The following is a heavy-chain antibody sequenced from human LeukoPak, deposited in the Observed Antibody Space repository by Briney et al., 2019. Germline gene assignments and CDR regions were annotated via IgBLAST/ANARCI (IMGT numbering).Heavy chain of an antibody. J-gene: IGHJ3*02. Sequence: ASVKVSCKASGYTFTSYYMHWVRQAPGQGLEWMGIFNPSGGSTSYAQKFQGRVTMTRDTSTSTVYMELSSLRSEDTAVYYCARAASEDSSGYSLDIWGQGTMVTVSS. CDR2: FNPSGGST. V-gene: IGHV1-46*01. CDR3: ARAASEDSSGYSLDI. D-gene: IGHD3-22*01. CDR1: GYTFTSYY.